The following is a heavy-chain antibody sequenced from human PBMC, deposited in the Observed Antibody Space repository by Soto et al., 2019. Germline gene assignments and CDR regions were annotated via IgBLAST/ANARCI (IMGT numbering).Heavy chain of an antibody. Sequence: QVQLQESGPGLVKPSETLSLTCTVSGGTISRYYWSWIRQPPGKGLEWIGYMYNTGSTVYNPSFKSRVTISVDTSKNQFSLKLNSVTAADTAVSYCARDLWGYCGTDCYPLDVWGQGTTVTVSS. CDR3: ARDLWGYCGTDCYPLDV. J-gene: IGHJ6*02. D-gene: IGHD2-21*02. V-gene: IGHV4-59*01. CDR1: GGTISRYY. CDR2: MYNTGST.